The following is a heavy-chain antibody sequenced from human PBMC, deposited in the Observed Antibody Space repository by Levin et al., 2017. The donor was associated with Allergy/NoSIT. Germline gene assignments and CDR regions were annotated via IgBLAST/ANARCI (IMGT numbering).Heavy chain of an antibody. J-gene: IGHJ5*02. CDR3: ARGSAGAALLLVDP. CDR1: GYTFTGYY. Sequence: ASVKVSCKASGYTFTGYYMHWVRQAPGQGLEWMGWINPNSGGTNYAQKFQGRVTMTRDTSISTAYMELSRLRSDDTAVYYCARGSAGAALLLVDPWGQGTLVTVSS. CDR2: INPNSGGT. D-gene: IGHD6-25*01. V-gene: IGHV1-2*02.